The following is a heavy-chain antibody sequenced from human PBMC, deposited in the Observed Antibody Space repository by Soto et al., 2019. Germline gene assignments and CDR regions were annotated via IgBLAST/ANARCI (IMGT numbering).Heavy chain of an antibody. J-gene: IGHJ6*03. Sequence: SETLSLTCTVSGGSISSGGYYWSWIRQHPGKGLEWIGYIYYSGSTYYNPSLKSRVTISVDTSKNQFSLKLSSVTAADTAVYYCARETPMVREMLYCYSYMDVWGKGTTVTVSS. CDR2: IYYSGST. CDR3: ARETPMVREMLYCYSYMDV. D-gene: IGHD3-10*01. CDR1: GGSISSGGYY. V-gene: IGHV4-31*03.